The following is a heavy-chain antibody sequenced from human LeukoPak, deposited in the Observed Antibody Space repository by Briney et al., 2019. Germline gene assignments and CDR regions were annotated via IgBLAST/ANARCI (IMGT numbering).Heavy chain of an antibody. CDR1: GFTFSSYG. V-gene: IGHV3-30*18. Sequence: PGRSLRLSCAASGFTFSSYGVHWVRQAPGKGLEWVAVISYDGSNKYYADSVKGRFTNSRDNSKNTLYLQMNSLRAEDTAVYYCAKDLGGVIDYWGQGTLVTVSS. CDR3: AKDLGGVIDY. J-gene: IGHJ4*02. CDR2: ISYDGSNK. D-gene: IGHD3-16*01.